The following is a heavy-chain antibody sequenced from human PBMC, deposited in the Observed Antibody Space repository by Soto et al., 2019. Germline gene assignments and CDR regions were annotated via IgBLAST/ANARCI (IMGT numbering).Heavy chain of an antibody. J-gene: IGHJ6*02. Sequence: QVQLAQSPAEVKKPGASVKVSCKASGYTFIKYGIAWVRQAPGQGLEWMGWISPYNDNTIYAQKFQGRVTMTADRSTRTVYLDRRSLKSNDTAVYYCARGGYYDNVWGKLSHYGLDQWGQGTSVTFSS. CDR2: ISPYNDNT. CDR3: ARGGYYDNVWGKLSHYGLDQ. V-gene: IGHV1-18*01. D-gene: IGHD3-16*01. CDR1: GYTFIKYG.